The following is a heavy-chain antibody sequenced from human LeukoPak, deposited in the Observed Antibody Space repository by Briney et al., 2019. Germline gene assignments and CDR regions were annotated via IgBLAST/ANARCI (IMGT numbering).Heavy chain of an antibody. CDR2: IDYGGST. CDR1: GGSIRSSGYY. CDR3: ARLVYSCTSRYFDY. D-gene: IGHD1-26*01. V-gene: IGHV4-39*01. J-gene: IGHJ4*02. Sequence: SETLSLTCTVSGGSIRSSGYYWGWIRQPPGEGLEWIANIDYGGSTYYNPSLKSRSTVSVDTSKNQFSLKLSSVTGADTAVYYCARLVYSCTSRYFDYWGQGTLVGVSS.